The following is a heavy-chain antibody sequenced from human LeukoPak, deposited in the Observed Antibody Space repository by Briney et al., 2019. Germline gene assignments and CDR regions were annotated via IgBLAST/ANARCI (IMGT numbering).Heavy chain of an antibody. Sequence: GGSLRLSCAASGFTFSSYAMHWVRQAPGKGLEWVAVISYDGSNKYYADSVKGRFTISRDNAKNSLYLQMNSLRAEDTAVYYCAREGAEDIVVVPAAIGPRSYYYYMDVWGKGTTVTVSS. D-gene: IGHD2-2*02. V-gene: IGHV3-30-3*01. J-gene: IGHJ6*03. CDR1: GFTFSSYA. CDR3: AREGAEDIVVVPAAIGPRSYYYYMDV. CDR2: ISYDGSNK.